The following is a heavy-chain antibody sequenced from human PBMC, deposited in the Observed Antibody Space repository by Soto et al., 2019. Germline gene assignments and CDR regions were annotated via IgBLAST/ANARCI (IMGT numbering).Heavy chain of an antibody. D-gene: IGHD1-26*01. Sequence: QVQLVQSGAEVKKPGASVKVSCKASGYTFTSYDINWVRQATGQGLEWMGWMNPNSVNTVYAQKFQGRVTMTRSTSISTAYMELSSLRSEDTAVYYCAREAGAKGGLDYWGQGTLVTVSS. V-gene: IGHV1-8*01. CDR2: MNPNSVNT. CDR1: GYTFTSYD. CDR3: AREAGAKGGLDY. J-gene: IGHJ4*02.